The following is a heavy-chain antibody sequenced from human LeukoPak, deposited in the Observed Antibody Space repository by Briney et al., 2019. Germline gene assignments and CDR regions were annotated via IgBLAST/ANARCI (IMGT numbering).Heavy chain of an antibody. J-gene: IGHJ3*02. CDR1: GFTFSSYS. CDR2: VSSSSSYI. V-gene: IGHV3-21*01. Sequence: PGGSLRLSCAASGFTFSSYSMNWVRQAPGKGLEWVSSVSSSSSYIYYADSVEGRFTISRDNAKNSLYLQMNSLRAEDTAVYYCARGLSYYGGDAFDIWGQGTMVTVSS. CDR3: ARGLSYYGGDAFDI. D-gene: IGHD3-3*01.